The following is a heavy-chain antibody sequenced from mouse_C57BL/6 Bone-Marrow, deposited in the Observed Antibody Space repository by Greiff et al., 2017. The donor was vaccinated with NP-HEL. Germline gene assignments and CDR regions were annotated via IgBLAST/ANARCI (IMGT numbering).Heavy chain of an antibody. D-gene: IGHD1-1*01. V-gene: IGHV5-15*01. J-gene: IGHJ4*01. Sequence: EVKLMESGGGLVQPGGSLKLSCAASGFTFSDYRMAWVRQAPRKGPEWVAFISNLAYSIYYADTVTGRFTISRENAKNTLYLEMSSLRSEDTAMYYCARRRPFYYGSSNAMDYWGQGTSVTVSS. CDR3: ARRRPFYYGSSNAMDY. CDR1: GFTFSDYR. CDR2: ISNLAYSI.